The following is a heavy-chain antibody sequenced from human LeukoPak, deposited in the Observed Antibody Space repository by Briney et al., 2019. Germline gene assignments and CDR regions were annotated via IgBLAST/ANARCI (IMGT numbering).Heavy chain of an antibody. CDR2: ISYDDGSNK. V-gene: IGHV3-30*04. J-gene: IGHJ4*02. Sequence: GGSLRLSCAASGFTFSTYALHWVRQAPGKGLEWVAVISYDDGSNKYYADSVKGRFTISRDNSKNTLYLQMNSLRTEDTAVYYCARESGGNTPYYFDYWGQGTLVTVSS. CDR3: ARESGGNTPYYFDY. D-gene: IGHD2-2*02. CDR1: GFTFSTYA.